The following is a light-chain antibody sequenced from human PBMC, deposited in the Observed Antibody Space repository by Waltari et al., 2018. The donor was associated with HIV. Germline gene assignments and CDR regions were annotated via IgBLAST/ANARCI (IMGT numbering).Light chain of an antibody. Sequence: QSALTQPASVSGSPGQSITISCTGTSNNIGNYNLVSWYQHHPGKAPQLIIYEVTKRPSVISVRFSGSKSGNTASLTISGLQDEDEAVYFCSSYTTRASVVFGGGTKLTVL. CDR1: SNNIGNYNL. CDR2: EVT. CDR3: SSYTTRASVV. J-gene: IGLJ2*01. V-gene: IGLV2-14*02.